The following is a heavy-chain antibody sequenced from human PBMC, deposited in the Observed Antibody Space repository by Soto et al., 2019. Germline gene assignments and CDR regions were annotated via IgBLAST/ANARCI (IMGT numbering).Heavy chain of an antibody. CDR3: ARHSWELRKTFDY. J-gene: IGHJ4*01. Sequence: SETLSLTCTVSGGSINNYYWSWIRQPPGKGLEWIGSIYYSGSSDYNPSLKSRVTITLDTSKNQFSLKLSSVTAADTAVYYCARHSWELRKTFDYWGQGTLVTVSS. CDR2: IYYSGSS. CDR1: GGSINNYY. D-gene: IGHD1-7*01. V-gene: IGHV4-59*08.